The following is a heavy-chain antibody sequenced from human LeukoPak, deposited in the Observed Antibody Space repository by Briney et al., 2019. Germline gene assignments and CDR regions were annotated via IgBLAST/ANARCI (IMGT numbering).Heavy chain of an antibody. Sequence: PSETLSLTCTVSGGSISSGDYYWSWIRQPPGKGLEWIGYIYYSGSTYYNPSLKSRVTISVDTSKNQFSLKLSSVTAADTAVYYCARYHDYSNYAQRDWFDPWGQGTLVTVSS. CDR1: GGSISSGDYY. V-gene: IGHV4-30-4*01. CDR2: IYYSGST. CDR3: ARYHDYSNYAQRDWFDP. D-gene: IGHD4-11*01. J-gene: IGHJ5*02.